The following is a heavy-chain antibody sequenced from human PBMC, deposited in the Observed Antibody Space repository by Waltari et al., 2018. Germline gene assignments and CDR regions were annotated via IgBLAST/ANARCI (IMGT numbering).Heavy chain of an antibody. V-gene: IGHV4-38-2*02. CDR3: ERERASSQYGMDV. D-gene: IGHD6-13*01. CDR2: IYHSGST. Sequence: QVQLQESGPGLVKPSETLSLTCAVSGYSISSGYYWGWIRQPPGKGLEWIGSIYHSGSTYYNPSLKSRVTISVDTSKNQFSLKLSSVTAADTAVYYCERERASSQYGMDVWGQGTTVTVSS. J-gene: IGHJ6*02. CDR1: GYSISSGYY.